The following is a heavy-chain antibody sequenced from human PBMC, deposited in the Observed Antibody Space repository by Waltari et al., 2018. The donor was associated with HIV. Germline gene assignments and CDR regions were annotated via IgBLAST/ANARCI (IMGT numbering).Heavy chain of an antibody. V-gene: IGHV3-30*01. CDR2: IAYDGSNK. Sequence: QVQLVESGGGVVQPGRSLRLSCAGSGFTFRRYAMHWVRQAPGKGLEWVAVIAYDGSNKYYADSVKGRLTISRDNSKNTLYLQMDSLRAEDTAVFYCARDPHPYDSSGYYLAYWGQGTLVTVSS. J-gene: IGHJ4*02. CDR3: ARDPHPYDSSGYYLAY. D-gene: IGHD3-22*01. CDR1: GFTFRRYA.